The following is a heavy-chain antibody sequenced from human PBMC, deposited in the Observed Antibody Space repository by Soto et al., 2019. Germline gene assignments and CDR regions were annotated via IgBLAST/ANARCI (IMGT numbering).Heavy chain of an antibody. CDR2: INFSGSTK. CDR3: GRAQYSSGWYVGY. CDR1: GFTFSDYE. D-gene: IGHD6-19*01. J-gene: IGHJ4*02. Sequence: EVQLVESGGGLVQPGGSLRLSCAASGFTFSDYEMNWVRQAPGKGLEWVSYINFSGSTKYYADSVKGRCTVSRDNAENLLYLQMNSLTAEDTAVYYCGRAQYSSGWYVGYWGQGTLVTVSS. V-gene: IGHV3-48*03.